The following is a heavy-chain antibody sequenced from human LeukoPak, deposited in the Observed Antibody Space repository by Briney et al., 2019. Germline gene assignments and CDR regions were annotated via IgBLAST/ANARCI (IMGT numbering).Heavy chain of an antibody. CDR2: ISSSSSYI. Sequence: GGSLRLSCAASGFTFSSYAMSWARQAPGKGLEWVSSISSSSSYIYYADSVKGRFTISRDNAKNSLYLQMNSLRAEDTAVYYCARDQYYYDSSGYYPSGAFDIWGQGTMVTVSS. D-gene: IGHD3-22*01. J-gene: IGHJ3*02. V-gene: IGHV3-21*01. CDR1: GFTFSSYA. CDR3: ARDQYYYDSSGYYPSGAFDI.